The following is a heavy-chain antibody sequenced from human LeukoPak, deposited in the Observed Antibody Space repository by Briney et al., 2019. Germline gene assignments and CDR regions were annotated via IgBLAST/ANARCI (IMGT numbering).Heavy chain of an antibody. CDR1: GYSLTNHY. V-gene: IGHV4-34*12. CDR2: VLHSGST. CDR3: ARSAWRANGFYFWFDP. D-gene: IGHD3-22*01. Sequence: PSETLSLTCAVHGYSLTNHYWLWIRQPRGKGREWIADVLHSGSTNCNPTLKSRVTMAVDTSRNQFSLRLNSVTAADTAVYHCARSAWRANGFYFWFDPWGKGTLVTVSS. J-gene: IGHJ5*02.